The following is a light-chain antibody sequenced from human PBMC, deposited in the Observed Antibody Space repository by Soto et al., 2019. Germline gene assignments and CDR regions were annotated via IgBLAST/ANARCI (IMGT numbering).Light chain of an antibody. J-gene: IGLJ1*01. CDR3: NSYTSSSTYV. CDR2: DVS. V-gene: IGLV2-14*01. Sequence: SVLPQPASVSVSPGQSITISCTGTTSDVGRYSYVSWYQQHPGKAPKLIIYDVSNRPSGVSNRFSGSKSGNTASLTISGLQAEDEADYYCNSYTSSSTYVFGTGTKVTVL. CDR1: TSDVGRYSY.